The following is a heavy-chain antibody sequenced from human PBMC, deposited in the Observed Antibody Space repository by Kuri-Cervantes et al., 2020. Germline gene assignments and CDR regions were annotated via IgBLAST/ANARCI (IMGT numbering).Heavy chain of an antibody. V-gene: IGHV3-33*01. J-gene: IGHJ6*02. D-gene: IGHD2-2*01. Sequence: GESLKISCAASGFTFSSYGMHWVRQAPGKGLEWVAVIWYDGSNKYYADSVKGRFTISRGNSKNTLYLQMNSLRAEDTAVYYCARDLPYCSSTSCYPGSYYYGMDVWGQGTTVTVSS. CDR2: IWYDGSNK. CDR1: GFTFSSYG. CDR3: ARDLPYCSSTSCYPGSYYYGMDV.